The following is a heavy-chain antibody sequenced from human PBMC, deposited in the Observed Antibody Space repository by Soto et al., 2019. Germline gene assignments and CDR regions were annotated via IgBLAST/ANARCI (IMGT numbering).Heavy chain of an antibody. Sequence: ASVKVSCKASGYTFTSYGISWVRQAPGQGLEWMGWISAYNGNTNYAQKLQGRVTMTTDTSTSTAYMELRSLRSDDTAVYYCARGLPGYCSSTSCLLVPDYWGQGTLVTVSS. V-gene: IGHV1-18*01. CDR2: ISAYNGNT. CDR3: ARGLPGYCSSTSCLLVPDY. CDR1: GYTFTSYG. D-gene: IGHD2-2*01. J-gene: IGHJ4*02.